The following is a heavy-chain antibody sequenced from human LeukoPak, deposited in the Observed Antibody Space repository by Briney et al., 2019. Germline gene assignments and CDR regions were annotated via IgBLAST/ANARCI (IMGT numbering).Heavy chain of an antibody. CDR2: IKQDGSEK. Sequence: GGSLRLSCAASGFTFSSYWMSWVRQAPGKGLEWVANIKQDGSEKYYMDSVKGRFTISRDNAKNSLYLQMNSLRAEDTAVYYCARHPEYCSSTSCYHFDYWGQGTLVTVSS. CDR1: GFTFSSYW. CDR3: ARHPEYCSSTSCYHFDY. D-gene: IGHD2-2*01. V-gene: IGHV3-7*03. J-gene: IGHJ4*02.